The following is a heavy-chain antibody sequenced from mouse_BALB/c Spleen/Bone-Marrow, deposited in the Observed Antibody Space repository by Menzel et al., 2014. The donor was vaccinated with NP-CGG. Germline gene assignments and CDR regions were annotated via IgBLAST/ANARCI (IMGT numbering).Heavy chain of an antibody. D-gene: IGHD1-1*01. CDR3: ARDYYGFSYGFAY. Sequence: VQLQQSGPELVKPGASMKISCKASGYSFTGYTMNWVKQSHGKNLEWIGLINPYNGGTNYNQKFKGKATLTVDKSSITAYMELLSLTSEDSAVYYCARDYYGFSYGFAYWGQGTLVTVSA. CDR2: INPYNGGT. V-gene: IGHV1-18*01. J-gene: IGHJ3*01. CDR1: GYSFTGYT.